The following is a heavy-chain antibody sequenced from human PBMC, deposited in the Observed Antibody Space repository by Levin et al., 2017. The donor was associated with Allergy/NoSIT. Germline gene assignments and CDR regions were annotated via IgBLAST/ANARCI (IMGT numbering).Heavy chain of an antibody. D-gene: IGHD3-10*01. CDR3: ARDGYGSGDAFDI. J-gene: IGHJ3*02. V-gene: IGHV4-59*01. Sequence: SQTLSLTCTVSGGSISSYYWSWIRQPPGKGLEWIGYIYYSGSTNYNPSLKSRVTISVDTSKNQFSLKLSSVTAADTAVYYCARDGYGSGDAFDIWGQGTMVTVSS. CDR2: IYYSGST. CDR1: GGSISSYY.